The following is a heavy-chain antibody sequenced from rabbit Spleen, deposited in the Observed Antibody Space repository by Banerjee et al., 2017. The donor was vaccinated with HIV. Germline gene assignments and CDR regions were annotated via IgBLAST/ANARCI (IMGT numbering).Heavy chain of an antibody. CDR1: AFSFSGSYY. D-gene: IGHD8-1*01. V-gene: IGHV1S40*01. J-gene: IGHJ6*01. CDR2: INAYTGKP. CDR3: ARDTGSSFSSYGMDL. Sequence: QSLEESGGDLVKPGASLTLTCTASAFSFSGSYYMCWVRQAPGKGLEWIACINAYTGKPVYATWAKGRFTISKTSSTTVTLQMTSLTVADTATYFCARDTGSSFSSYGMDLWGQGTLVTVS.